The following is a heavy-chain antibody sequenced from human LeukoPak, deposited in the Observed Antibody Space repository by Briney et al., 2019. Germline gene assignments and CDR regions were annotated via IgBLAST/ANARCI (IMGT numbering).Heavy chain of an antibody. V-gene: IGHV1-2*04. D-gene: IGHD3-16*02. CDR3: ARGGYYDYVWGSYRHLDY. Sequence: GASVKVSCKASGYTFTGYYMHWVRQAPGQGLEWMGWINPNSGGTNYAQKFQGWVTMTRDTSISTAYMELSRLRSDDTAVYYCARGGYYDYVWGSYRHLDYWGQGALVTVSS. CDR2: INPNSGGT. J-gene: IGHJ4*02. CDR1: GYTFTGYY.